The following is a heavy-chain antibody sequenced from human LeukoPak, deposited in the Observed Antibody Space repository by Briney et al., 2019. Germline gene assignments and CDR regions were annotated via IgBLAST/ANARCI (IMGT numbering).Heavy chain of an antibody. V-gene: IGHV3-23*01. CDR1: GFTFNTYA. Sequence: GGSLRLSCATSGFTFNTYAMSWVRQAPGKGLEWVSGISASGVTTHYADSVKGRFTISRDNSKNTLYLQMNSLRAEDTAVYYCAKDLKWTYYYDSSGYYLPDYWGQGTLVTVSS. J-gene: IGHJ4*02. CDR3: AKDLKWTYYYDSSGYYLPDY. CDR2: ISASGVTT. D-gene: IGHD3-22*01.